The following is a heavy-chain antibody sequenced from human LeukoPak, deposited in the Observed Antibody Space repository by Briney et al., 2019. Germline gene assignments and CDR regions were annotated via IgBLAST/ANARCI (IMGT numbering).Heavy chain of an antibody. CDR3: ARFYDILTGYSIGNWFDP. J-gene: IGHJ5*02. CDR1: GGSFSGYY. Sequence: SETLSLTCAVYGGSFSGYYWSWIRQPPGKGLEWIGEINHSGSTNYNPSLKSRVTISVDTSKNQFSLKLSSVTAADTAMYYCARFYDILTGYSIGNWFDPWGQGTLVTVSS. CDR2: INHSGST. D-gene: IGHD3-9*01. V-gene: IGHV4-34*01.